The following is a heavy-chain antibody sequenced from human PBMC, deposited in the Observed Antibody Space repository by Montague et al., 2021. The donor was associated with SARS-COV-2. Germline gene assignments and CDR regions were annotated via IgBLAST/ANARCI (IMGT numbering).Heavy chain of an antibody. Sequence: SETLSLTCTVSGASISSYYWSWIRQPPGKGLEWIGYIYYSGSTNYNPSLKSRVTISVDTSKNQFSLQLSSVTAADTAVYYCARVFPRWLQFDPYFDYWGQGTLVTGSS. CDR1: GASISSYY. V-gene: IGHV4-59*01. J-gene: IGHJ4*02. CDR2: IYYSGST. CDR3: ARVFPRWLQFDPYFDY. D-gene: IGHD5-24*01.